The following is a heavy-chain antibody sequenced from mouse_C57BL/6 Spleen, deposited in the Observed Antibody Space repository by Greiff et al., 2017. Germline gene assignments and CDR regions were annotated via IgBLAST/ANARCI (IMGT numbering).Heavy chain of an antibody. CDR1: GYTFTSYW. Sequence: QVHLQQPGAELVMPGASVKLSCKASGYTFTSYWMHWVKQRPGQGLEWIGEIDPSDSYTNYNQKFKGKSTLTVDKSSSTAYMQLSSLTSEDSAVYYCASRAMDYWGQGTSVTVSS. J-gene: IGHJ4*01. CDR2: IDPSDSYT. CDR3: ASRAMDY. V-gene: IGHV1-69*01.